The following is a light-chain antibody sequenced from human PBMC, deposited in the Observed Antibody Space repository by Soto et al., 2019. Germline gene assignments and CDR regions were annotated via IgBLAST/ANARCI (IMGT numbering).Light chain of an antibody. CDR3: SSYTGSNTVV. Sequence: QSVLTQPASVSGSPGQSITISCTGTSSDVGGYNYVSWYQQHPGKAPKVMIYEVTHRPSGVSNRFSGSKSGNTASLTISGLQAEDEADYYCSSYTGSNTVVFGGGTKLTVL. CDR1: SSDVGGYNY. V-gene: IGLV2-14*01. J-gene: IGLJ2*01. CDR2: EVT.